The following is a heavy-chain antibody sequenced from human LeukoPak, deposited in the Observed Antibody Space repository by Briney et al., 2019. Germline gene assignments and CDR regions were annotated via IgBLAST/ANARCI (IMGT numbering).Heavy chain of an antibody. Sequence: SETLSLTCTVSGGSISSYYWSWIRQPPGKGLECIGYIYYSGSTNYNPSLKSRVTISVDTKNQFSLKLSSVTAADTAVYYCARDLSIVVVPAASGGMDVWGQGTTVTVSS. CDR2: IYYSGST. CDR1: GGSISSYY. D-gene: IGHD2-2*01. CDR3: ARDLSIVVVPAASGGMDV. V-gene: IGHV4-59*01. J-gene: IGHJ6*02.